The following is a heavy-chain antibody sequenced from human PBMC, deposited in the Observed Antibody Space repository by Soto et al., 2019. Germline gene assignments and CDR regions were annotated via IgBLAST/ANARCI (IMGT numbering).Heavy chain of an antibody. J-gene: IGHJ4*02. CDR3: VRHRVLAPVY. CDR2: LFYGGTI. CDR1: GGSISGYY. Sequence: QLQLQESGPGLVKPSETLSLTCAVSGGSISGYYWTWIRQPPGKGLEWVGSLFYGGTIDYNASLKNRLTISVETSKNQSSLKRRFVTAADTAVYYCVRHRVLAPVYWGQGTLVTASS. V-gene: IGHV4-39*01. D-gene: IGHD1-1*01.